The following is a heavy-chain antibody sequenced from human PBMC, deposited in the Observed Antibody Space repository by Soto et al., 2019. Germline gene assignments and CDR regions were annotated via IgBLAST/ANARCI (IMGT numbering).Heavy chain of an antibody. V-gene: IGHV3-30*18. CDR2: ISYDGSNK. CDR1: GFTFSSYG. Sequence: GGSLRLSCAASGFTFSSYGMHWFRQAPGKGLEWVAVISYDGSNKYYADSVKGRFTISRDNSKNTLYLQMNSLRAEDTAVYYCAKAGGYCSGGSCHNYFDYWGQGTLVTVSS. CDR3: AKAGGYCSGGSCHNYFDY. D-gene: IGHD2-15*01. J-gene: IGHJ4*02.